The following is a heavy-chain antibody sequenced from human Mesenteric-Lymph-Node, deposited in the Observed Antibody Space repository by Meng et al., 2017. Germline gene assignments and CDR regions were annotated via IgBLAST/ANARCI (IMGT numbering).Heavy chain of an antibody. D-gene: IGHD5-18*01. CDR2: IYHSGTT. CDR1: GHSISSGHY. J-gene: IGHJ4*02. V-gene: IGHV4-38-2*02. CDR3: VRDRSYGTNDY. Sequence: SETLSLTCTVSGHSISSGHYWGWIRQPPGKGLEWIGTIYHSGTTYYNPSLKSRVIISVDTSKSQFSLNLISVTAADTAVYYCVRDRSYGTNDYWGRGTLVTVSS.